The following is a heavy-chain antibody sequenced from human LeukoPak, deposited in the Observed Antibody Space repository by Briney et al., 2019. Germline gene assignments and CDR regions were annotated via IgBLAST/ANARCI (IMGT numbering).Heavy chain of an antibody. V-gene: IGHV3-23*01. J-gene: IGHJ6*03. Sequence: GGSLRLSCAASGFTFSSQAMSWVRQAPGKGLEWVSAISGTGGRTYYADSVKGRFTISRDNSKNTLYLQMNSLRVEDTAVYYCAKYCPKVEPPDYMDVWGKGTTVTVS. CDR3: AKYCPKVEPPDYMDV. CDR2: ISGTGGRT. CDR1: GFTFSSQA. D-gene: IGHD1-26*01.